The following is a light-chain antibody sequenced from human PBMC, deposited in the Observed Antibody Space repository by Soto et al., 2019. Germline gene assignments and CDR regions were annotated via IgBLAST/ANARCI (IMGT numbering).Light chain of an antibody. CDR3: QQTYGTPPT. CDR1: ENIRDF. V-gene: IGKV1-39*01. CDR2: GAS. J-gene: IGKJ1*01. Sequence: DIHISHSPSALSTSVGDRVTITCRASENIRDFVNWYQQKPGKAPNLLIYGASTLQGGVPSRFSGSGSATDFTLTISSLQHEDFATYYCQQTYGTPPTFGQGTKVDIK.